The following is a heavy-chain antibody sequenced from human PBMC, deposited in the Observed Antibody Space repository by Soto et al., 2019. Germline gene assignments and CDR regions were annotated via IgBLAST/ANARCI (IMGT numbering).Heavy chain of an antibody. D-gene: IGHD2-15*01. CDR1: GYTFTSYA. Sequence: QVQLVQSGAEVKKPGASVKVSCKASGYTFTSYAMHWVRQAPGQRLEWMGWINAGNGNTKYSQKFQGRVTITRDTSASTAYMELSSLRSEDTAVYYCARDGHCSGGSCSGGYWGQGTLVTVSS. J-gene: IGHJ4*02. CDR2: INAGNGNT. V-gene: IGHV1-3*01. CDR3: ARDGHCSGGSCSGGY.